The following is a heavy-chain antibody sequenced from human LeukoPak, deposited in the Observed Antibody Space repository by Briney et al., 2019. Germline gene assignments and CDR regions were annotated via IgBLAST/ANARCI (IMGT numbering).Heavy chain of an antibody. V-gene: IGHV1-46*01. J-gene: IGHJ4*02. D-gene: IGHD1-26*01. CDR2: INPSGGST. CDR1: GYTFTSYY. CDR3: ARDPSGSYFPNYFDY. Sequence: ASVKVSCKASGYTFTSYYKHWVRQAPGQGLEWMGIINPSGGSTSYAQKFQGRVTMTRDTSTSTVYMELSSLRSEDTAVYYCARDPSGSYFPNYFDYWGQGTLVTVSS.